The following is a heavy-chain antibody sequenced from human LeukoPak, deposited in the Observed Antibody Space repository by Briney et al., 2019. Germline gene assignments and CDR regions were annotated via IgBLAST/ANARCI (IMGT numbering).Heavy chain of an antibody. J-gene: IGHJ5*02. CDR2: IYYSGST. CDR3: AREGYDFWSGCPPS. CDR1: GGSISSGDYY. V-gene: IGHV4-30-4*01. Sequence: SETLSLTCTVSGGSISSGDYYWSWIRQPPGKGLEWIGYIYYSGSTYYNPSLKSRVTISVDTSKNQFSLKLSSVTAADTAVYYCAREGYDFWSGCPPSWGQGTLVTVSS. D-gene: IGHD3-3*01.